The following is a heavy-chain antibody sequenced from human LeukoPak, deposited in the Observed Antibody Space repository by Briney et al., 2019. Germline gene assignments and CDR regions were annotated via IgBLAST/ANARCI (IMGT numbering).Heavy chain of an antibody. CDR3: AKRISHSSTWSFDS. Sequence: PGGSLRLSCAASGFTFSDYGIHWVRQAPGKGLEWVAFTRSDGTNKYYTDSVKGRFTISRDISKNTLYLQMNSLRAEDTAVYYCAKRISHSSTWSFDSWGQGTLVTVSS. CDR1: GFTFSDYG. CDR2: TRSDGTNK. D-gene: IGHD6-13*01. J-gene: IGHJ4*02. V-gene: IGHV3-30*02.